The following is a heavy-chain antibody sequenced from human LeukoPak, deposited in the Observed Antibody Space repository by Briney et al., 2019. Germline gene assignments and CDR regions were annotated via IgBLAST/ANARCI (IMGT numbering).Heavy chain of an antibody. D-gene: IGHD6-19*01. CDR3: ARGRIAVAGTYIPSNWGPQLYYMDV. Sequence: GSLRLSCAASGFTFSSYWMSWVRQAPGKGLEWVANIKQDGSEKYYVDSVKGRFTISRDNAKNSLSLQMNSLRAEDTAVYYCARGRIAVAGTYIPSNWGPQLYYMDVWGKGTTVTVSS. CDR2: IKQDGSEK. V-gene: IGHV3-7*01. J-gene: IGHJ6*03. CDR1: GFTFSSYW.